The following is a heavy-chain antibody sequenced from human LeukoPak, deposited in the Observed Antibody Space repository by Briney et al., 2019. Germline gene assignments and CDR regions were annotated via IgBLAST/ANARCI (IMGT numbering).Heavy chain of an antibody. V-gene: IGHV3-23*01. CDR2: ITANGDRT. CDR3: ATFGVIVRNNYLDY. Sequence: GGSLRLSCVGSGFIFRSYAVTGVRQAPGRGLEWVSSITANGDRTYYDDSVKGRFTISRDNSKKTLFLQMSSLRAEDTAVYYCATFGVIVRNNYLDYWGQGALVIVSS. D-gene: IGHD3-3*01. CDR1: GFIFRSYA. J-gene: IGHJ4*02.